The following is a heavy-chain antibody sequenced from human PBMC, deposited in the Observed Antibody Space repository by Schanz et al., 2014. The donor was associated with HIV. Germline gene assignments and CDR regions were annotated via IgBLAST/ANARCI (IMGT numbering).Heavy chain of an antibody. CDR1: GFTFVNYA. V-gene: IGHV3-23*01. J-gene: IGHJ4*02. Sequence: EVQLLESGGGLVQPGGSLRLSCAASGFTFVNYAMNWVRQAPGKGLEWVAGIDGRGRSTSYADSVKGRFSISRDNSKNTVYLQMNSLRGEDSAVYYCAKVGRIYSTTWIDHWGQGTLVTVSS. D-gene: IGHD6-13*01. CDR3: AKVGRIYSTTWIDH. CDR2: IDGRGRST.